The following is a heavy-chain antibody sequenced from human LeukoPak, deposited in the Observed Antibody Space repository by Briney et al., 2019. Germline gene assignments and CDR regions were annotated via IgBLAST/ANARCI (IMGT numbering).Heavy chain of an antibody. CDR2: ISAYNGNT. J-gene: IGHJ6*02. V-gene: IGHV1-18*01. CDR3: ARVEPFSFLTGYYPGGYYYGMDV. D-gene: IGHD3-9*01. Sequence: ASVKVSCKASGYTFTSYGISWVRQAPGQGLEWMGWISAYNGNTNYAQKLQGRVTMTTDTSTSTAYMELRSLRSDDTAVYYCARVEPFSFLTGYYPGGYYYGMDVWGQGTTVTVSS. CDR1: GYTFTSYG.